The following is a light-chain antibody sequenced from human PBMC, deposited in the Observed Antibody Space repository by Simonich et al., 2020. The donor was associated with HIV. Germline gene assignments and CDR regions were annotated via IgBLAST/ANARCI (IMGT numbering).Light chain of an antibody. CDR2: NIS. Sequence: DVVMTQSPLSLPVTLGQPDISCRSSQSLVHSDGNTYLPWFQLRPGPSPRRLIYNISNRDSGVPDRFSGSGSGTDFTLKISRVEAEDVGVYYCMQSTHWPPWTFGQGTKVEIK. CDR3: MQSTHWPPWT. J-gene: IGKJ1*01. V-gene: IGKV2-30*02. CDR1: QSLVHSDGNTY.